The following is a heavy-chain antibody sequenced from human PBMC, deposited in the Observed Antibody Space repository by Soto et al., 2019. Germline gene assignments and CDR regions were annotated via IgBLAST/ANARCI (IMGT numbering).Heavy chain of an antibody. CDR2: IYYSGST. CDR1: GGSISSSSYY. V-gene: IGHV4-39*07. Sequence: SETLSLTCTVSGGSISSSSYYWGWIRQPPGKGLEWIGSIYYSGSTYYNPSLKSRVTISVDTSKNHFSLKLSPVTAADTAVYYCARDRKGSSSWYGLHWFDPWGQGTLVTVSS. D-gene: IGHD6-13*01. J-gene: IGHJ5*02. CDR3: ARDRKGSSSWYGLHWFDP.